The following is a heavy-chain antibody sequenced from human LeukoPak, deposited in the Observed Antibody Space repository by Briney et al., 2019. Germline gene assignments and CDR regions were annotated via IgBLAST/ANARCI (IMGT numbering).Heavy chain of an antibody. CDR2: MNPNSGNT. Sequence: ASVKVSCKASGYTFTSYDINWVRQATGQGLEWMGWMNPNSGNTGYAQKFQGRVTMTRNTSISTAYMELSSLRSEDTAVYYCARGRWLRHWFDPWGQETLVTVSS. CDR3: ARGRWLRHWFDP. CDR1: GYTFTSYD. V-gene: IGHV1-8*01. J-gene: IGHJ5*02. D-gene: IGHD5-12*01.